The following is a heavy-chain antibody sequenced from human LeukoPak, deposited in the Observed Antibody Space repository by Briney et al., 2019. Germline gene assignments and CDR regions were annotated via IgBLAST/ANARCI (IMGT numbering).Heavy chain of an antibody. CDR3: AKDRSIGTYYTFDH. V-gene: IGHV3-23*01. CDR2: ISDSGDFT. CDR1: TFTFSSYG. J-gene: IGHJ4*02. Sequence: GGTLRLSCAASTFTFSSYGMSWVRQAPGKGLEWVSAISDSGDFTYYADSVKGRFTVSGDNSKNTVYLQMSSLTAADTAVYYCAKDRSIGTYYTFDHWGQGTLVTVSS. D-gene: IGHD1-26*01.